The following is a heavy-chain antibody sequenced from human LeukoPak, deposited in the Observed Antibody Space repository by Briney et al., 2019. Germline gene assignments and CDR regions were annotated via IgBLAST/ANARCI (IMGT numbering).Heavy chain of an antibody. V-gene: IGHV3-7*01. CDR3: ARHTYATFDDYSNLGDAFDI. D-gene: IGHD4-4*01. J-gene: IGHJ3*02. CDR2: IKQDGSEK. CDR1: GFTFSSYW. Sequence: GGSLRLSCAASGFTFSSYWMSWVRQAPGKGLEWVANIKQDGSEKYYVDSVKGRFTISRDNAKNSLYLQMNSLRAEDTAVYYCARHTYATFDDYSNLGDAFDIWGQGTMVTVSS.